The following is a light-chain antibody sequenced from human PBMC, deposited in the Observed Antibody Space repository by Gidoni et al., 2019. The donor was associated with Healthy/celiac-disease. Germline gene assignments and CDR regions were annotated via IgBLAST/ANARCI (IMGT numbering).Light chain of an antibody. CDR1: SSNIGSNT. Sequence: QSVLTQPPSASGTPGQRVTISCSGSSSNIGSNTVNWYKQLPGTAPKLLIYSNNQRPPGVPDRFSGSTSGTSASLAISGLQSEDEADYYCAAWDDSLNGRGVFGGGTKLTVL. CDR3: AAWDDSLNGRGV. CDR2: SNN. V-gene: IGLV1-44*01. J-gene: IGLJ2*01.